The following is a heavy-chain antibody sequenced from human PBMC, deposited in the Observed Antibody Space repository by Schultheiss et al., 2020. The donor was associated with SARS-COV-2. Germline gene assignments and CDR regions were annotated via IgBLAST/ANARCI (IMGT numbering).Heavy chain of an antibody. CDR3: ARMAYCDAFDI. V-gene: IGHV2-70*01. Sequence: QTLSLTCTVSGGSVSSGSYYWSWIRQPPGKALEWLALIDWDDDKNYSTSLKTRLTISKDTSKNQVVLTMTNMDPVDTATYYCARMAYCDAFDIWGQGTMVTVSS. CDR2: IDWDDDK. J-gene: IGHJ3*02. D-gene: IGHD2-21*01. CDR1: GGSVSSGSYY.